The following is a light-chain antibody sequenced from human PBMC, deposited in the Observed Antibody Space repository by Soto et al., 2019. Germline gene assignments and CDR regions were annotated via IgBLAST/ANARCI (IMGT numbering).Light chain of an antibody. CDR2: AAS. Sequence: IQMAQAPSWVCGFVVDRVIITCRASQSIRKYLNWYQHKPGKVPTLLIYAASSLQSGVPSRFSGSGSGTEFTLTITSLQPEDFATYYCQQSGDTPPWTFGQGTKVDIK. CDR1: QSIRKY. J-gene: IGKJ1*01. CDR3: QQSGDTPPWT. V-gene: IGKV1-39*01.